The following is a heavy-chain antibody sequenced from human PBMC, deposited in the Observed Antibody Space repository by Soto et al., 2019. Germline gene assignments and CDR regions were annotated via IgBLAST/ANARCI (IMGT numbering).Heavy chain of an antibody. Sequence: SLNVSCQSSGGTFSSYAIIWVRQAPGQGLEWMGGIIPIFGTANYAQKFQGRVTITADESTSTAYMEQSSLRSEDTAVYYCARGPPSMVVGPQTAIYYFDYWGQGTLVTVSS. CDR3: ARGPPSMVVGPQTAIYYFDY. D-gene: IGHD2-15*01. CDR1: GGTFSSYA. V-gene: IGHV1-69*01. CDR2: IIPIFGTA. J-gene: IGHJ4*02.